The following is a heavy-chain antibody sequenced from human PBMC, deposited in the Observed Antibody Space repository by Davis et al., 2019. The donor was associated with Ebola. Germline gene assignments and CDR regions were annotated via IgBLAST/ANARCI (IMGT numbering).Heavy chain of an antibody. D-gene: IGHD2-15*01. CDR3: VRGGSGSTWHYWFDP. Sequence: PGGSLRLSCAASGFTFSSYWMHWVRQVPGKGPVWVSCIRGDGSTTRYADSVKGRFTISRDNAKNTLDRQMNSLRADDTAVYFCVRGGSGSTWHYWFDPWGQGTQVIVSS. V-gene: IGHV3-74*01. CDR2: IRGDGSTT. CDR1: GFTFSSYW. J-gene: IGHJ5*02.